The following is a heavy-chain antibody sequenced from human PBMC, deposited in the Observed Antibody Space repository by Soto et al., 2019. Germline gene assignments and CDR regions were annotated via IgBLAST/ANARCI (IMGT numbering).Heavy chain of an antibody. V-gene: IGHV1-69*06. J-gene: IGHJ5*02. CDR3: AKDQGNTRGIRECNWFDT. CDR2: VIPIFGTA. Sequence: ASVKVSCKASGGTFTSFSITWVRQAPGQGLEWVGGVIPIFGTADYAQKFQGRATIIADKSTGTAYMELSSLRSDDTAVYYCAKDQGNTRGIRECNWFDTWGQGTLVTVSS. D-gene: IGHD2-15*01. CDR1: GGTFTSFS.